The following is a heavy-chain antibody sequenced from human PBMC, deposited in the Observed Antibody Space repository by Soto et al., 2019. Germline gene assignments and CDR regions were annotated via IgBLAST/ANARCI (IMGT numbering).Heavy chain of an antibody. V-gene: IGHV1-24*01. CDR3: ATDLDTAPDSGSPFY. Sequence: ASVKVSCKVSGYTLTELSMHWVRQAPGKGLEWMGGFDPEDGETIYAQKVQGRVTMTEDTSTDTAYMELSSLRSEDTAVYYCATDLDTAPDSGSPFYWGQGTLVTVSS. CDR1: GYTLTELS. CDR2: FDPEDGET. J-gene: IGHJ4*02. D-gene: IGHD3-10*01.